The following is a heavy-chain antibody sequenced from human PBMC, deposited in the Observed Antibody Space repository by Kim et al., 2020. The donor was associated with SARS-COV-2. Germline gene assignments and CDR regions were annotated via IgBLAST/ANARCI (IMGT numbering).Heavy chain of an antibody. V-gene: IGHV4-34*01. Sequence: SETLSLTCAVYGGSFSGYYWNWIRQPPGKGLEWIGEINHSGSTNYNPSLKSRVTISVDTSINQFSLNVTSVTAADTAVYYCAGAYHYDSSGSETRKLFDYWGQGTSVTVSS. CDR1: GGSFSGYY. J-gene: IGHJ4*02. CDR2: INHSGST. CDR3: AGAYHYDSSGSETRKLFDY. D-gene: IGHD3-22*01.